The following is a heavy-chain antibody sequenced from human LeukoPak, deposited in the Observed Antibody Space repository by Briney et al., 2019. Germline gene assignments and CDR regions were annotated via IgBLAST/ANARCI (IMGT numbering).Heavy chain of an antibody. CDR1: GGTFSSYA. D-gene: IGHD1-26*01. Sequence: SVNVSCKASGGTFSSYAISWVRQAPGQGLEWMGGIIPIFGTANYAQKFQGRVTITADESTSTAYMELSSLRSEDTAVYYCAREGGGSEHFGGAFDIWGQGTMVTVSS. V-gene: IGHV1-69*13. CDR3: AREGGGSEHFGGAFDI. J-gene: IGHJ3*02. CDR2: IIPIFGTA.